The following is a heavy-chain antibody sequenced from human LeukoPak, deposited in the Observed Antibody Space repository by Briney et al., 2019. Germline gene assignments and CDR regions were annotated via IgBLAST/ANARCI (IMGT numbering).Heavy chain of an antibody. CDR3: ARGAGVVVVITH. CDR2: INPNSGGT. V-gene: IGHV1-2*02. J-gene: IGHJ4*02. CDR1: GGTFSSYA. Sequence: ASVKVSCKASGGTFSSYAISWVRQAPGQGLEWMGWINPNSGGTNYAQKFQGRVTMTRDTSISTAYMELSRLRSDDTAVYYCARGAGVVVVITHWGQGTLVTVSS. D-gene: IGHD3-22*01.